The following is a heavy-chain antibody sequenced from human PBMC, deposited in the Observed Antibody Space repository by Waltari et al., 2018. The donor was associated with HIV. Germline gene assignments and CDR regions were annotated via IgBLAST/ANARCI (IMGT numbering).Heavy chain of an antibody. Sequence: PFSIYSLIWVRQAPGKGLEWVASFSSASDSEFYADSVKGRFTISRDNAKNFLDLQMNSLRDEDTAVYYCGFVPAATHGMDVWGQGTTVTVSS. V-gene: IGHV3-21*01. CDR1: PFSIYS. CDR2: FSSASDSE. J-gene: IGHJ6*02. CDR3: GFVPAATHGMDV. D-gene: IGHD6-13*01.